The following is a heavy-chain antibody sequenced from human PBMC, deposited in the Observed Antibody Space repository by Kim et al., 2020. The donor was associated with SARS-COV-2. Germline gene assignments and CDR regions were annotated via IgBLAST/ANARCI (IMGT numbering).Heavy chain of an antibody. Sequence: GGGTNSADTAKGRFTISRDNSKNTLYLQMNSLRAEDTAVYYCARGSSRLDYWGQGTLVTVSS. CDR2: GGGT. J-gene: IGHJ4*02. D-gene: IGHD6-19*01. CDR3: ARGSSRLDY. V-gene: IGHV3-53*01.